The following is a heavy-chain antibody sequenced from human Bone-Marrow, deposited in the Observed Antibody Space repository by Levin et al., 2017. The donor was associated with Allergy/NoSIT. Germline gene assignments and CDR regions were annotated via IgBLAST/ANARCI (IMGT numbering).Heavy chain of an antibody. CDR2: IWYDGSNK. D-gene: IGHD2-21*02. CDR1: GFTFSSYG. J-gene: IGHJ3*02. Sequence: GESLKISCAASGFTFSSYGMHWVRQAPGKGLEWVAVIWYDGSNKYYADSVKGRFTISRDNSKNTLYLQMNSLRAEDTAVYYCARGCGGDCFDAFDIWGQGTMVTVSS. V-gene: IGHV3-33*01. CDR3: ARGCGGDCFDAFDI.